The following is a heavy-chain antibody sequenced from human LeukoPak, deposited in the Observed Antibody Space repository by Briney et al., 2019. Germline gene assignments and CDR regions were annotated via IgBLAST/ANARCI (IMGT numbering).Heavy chain of an antibody. J-gene: IGHJ5*02. Sequence: PSQTLSLTCTVSGGSISSGGYYWSWIRQHPGKGLEWIGYIYYSGSTYYNPSLKSRVTISVDTSKNQFSLKLSSVTAADTAVYYCARTTIFGVVPGGWFDPWGQGTLVTVPS. D-gene: IGHD3-3*01. CDR3: ARTTIFGVVPGGWFDP. CDR1: GGSISSGGYY. V-gene: IGHV4-31*03. CDR2: IYYSGST.